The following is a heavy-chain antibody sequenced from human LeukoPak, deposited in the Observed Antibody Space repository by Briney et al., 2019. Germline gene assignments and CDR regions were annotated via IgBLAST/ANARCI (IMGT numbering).Heavy chain of an antibody. Sequence: GGSLRLSCAASGFTFSYYSMNWVRQAPGKGLEWVSSITSISSNIYYADSVKGRFTISRDNAKNSLYLQMNSLRAEDTAVYYCARDPEYSSSSGNFDYWGQGTLVTVSS. D-gene: IGHD6-6*01. CDR2: ITSISSNI. V-gene: IGHV3-21*01. J-gene: IGHJ4*02. CDR1: GFTFSYYS. CDR3: ARDPEYSSSSGNFDY.